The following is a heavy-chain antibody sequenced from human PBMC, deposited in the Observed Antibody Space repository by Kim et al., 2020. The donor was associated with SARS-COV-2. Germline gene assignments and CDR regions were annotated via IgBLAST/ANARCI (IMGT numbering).Heavy chain of an antibody. CDR3: ARAPYSSTVTRPKYYFDY. CDR2: ISYDGSNK. CDR1: GFTFSSYA. J-gene: IGHJ4*02. Sequence: GGSLRLSCAASGFTFSSYAMHWVRQAPGKGLEWVAVISYDGSNKYYADSVKGRFTISRDNSKNTLYLQMNSLRAEDTAVYYCARAPYSSTVTRPKYYFDYWGQGTLVTVSS. V-gene: IGHV3-30*04. D-gene: IGHD4-17*01.